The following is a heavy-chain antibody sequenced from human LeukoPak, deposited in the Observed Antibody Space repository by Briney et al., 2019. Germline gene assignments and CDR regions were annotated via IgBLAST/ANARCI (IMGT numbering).Heavy chain of an antibody. D-gene: IGHD6-19*01. J-gene: IGHJ5*02. Sequence: PGGSLRLSCAASGFTFSSYSMNWVRQAPGKGLEWVSVIYSGGSTYYADSVKGRFTISRDNSKNTLYLQMNSLRAEDTAVYYCARVSSGWYSWFDPWGQGTLVTVSS. CDR3: ARVSSGWYSWFDP. CDR2: IYSGGST. V-gene: IGHV3-66*01. CDR1: GFTFSSYS.